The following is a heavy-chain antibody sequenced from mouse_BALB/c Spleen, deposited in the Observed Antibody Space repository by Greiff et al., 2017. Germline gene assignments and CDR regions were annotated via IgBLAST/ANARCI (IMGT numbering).Heavy chain of an antibody. J-gene: IGHJ4*01. Sequence: EVMLVESGGGLVQPGGSRKLSCAASGFTFSSFGMHWVRQAPEKGLEWVAYISSGSSTIYYADTVKGRFTISRDNPKNTLFLQMTSLRSEDTAMYYCARSRVYYAMDYWGQGTSVTVSA. V-gene: IGHV5-17*02. CDR1: GFTFSSFG. CDR3: ARSRVYYAMDY. CDR2: ISSGSSTI.